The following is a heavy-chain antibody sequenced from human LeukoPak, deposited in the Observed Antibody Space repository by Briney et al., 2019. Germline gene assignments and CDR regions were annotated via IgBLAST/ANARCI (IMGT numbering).Heavy chain of an antibody. Sequence: SETLSLTCTVSGGSISSYYWSWIRQPPGQGLEWIGYIYTSGSTNYNPSLKSRVTISVDTSKNQFSLKLSSVTAADTAVYYCARHPPFYSNYVGWFDPWGQGTLVTVSS. D-gene: IGHD4-11*01. CDR1: GGSISSYY. V-gene: IGHV4-4*09. CDR3: ARHPPFYSNYVGWFDP. CDR2: IYTSGST. J-gene: IGHJ5*02.